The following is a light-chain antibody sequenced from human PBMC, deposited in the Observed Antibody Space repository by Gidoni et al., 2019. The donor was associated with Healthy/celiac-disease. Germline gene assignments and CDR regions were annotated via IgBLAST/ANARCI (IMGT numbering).Light chain of an antibody. V-gene: IGKV3-15*01. CDR1: QSVNSN. Sequence: VMTQSPATLSVSPGERATLSCRASQSVNSNLAWYQQKPGQAPRLLIYGASTRATGVPARFSGSGSGTEFTLTISSLQSEDFAVYYCQQYNNWPLTFGGGTKVEIK. J-gene: IGKJ4*01. CDR3: QQYNNWPLT. CDR2: GAS.